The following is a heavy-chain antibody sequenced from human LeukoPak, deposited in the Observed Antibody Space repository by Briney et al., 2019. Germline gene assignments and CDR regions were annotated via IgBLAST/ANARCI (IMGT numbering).Heavy chain of an antibody. Sequence: PSETLSLTCTVSGYSISSGYYWGWIRQPPGKRLEWIGSIYHSGSTYYNPSLKSRVTISVDTSKNQFSLKLSSVTAADTAVYYCARSYVWGSYYAFDIWGQGTMVTVSS. CDR2: IYHSGST. V-gene: IGHV4-38-2*02. CDR3: ARSYVWGSYYAFDI. J-gene: IGHJ3*02. D-gene: IGHD3-16*01. CDR1: GYSISSGYY.